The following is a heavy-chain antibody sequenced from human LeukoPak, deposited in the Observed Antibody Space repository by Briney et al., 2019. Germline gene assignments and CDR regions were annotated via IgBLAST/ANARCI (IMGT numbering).Heavy chain of an antibody. V-gene: IGHV4-30-2*01. D-gene: IGHD3-22*01. CDR3: ARVRAGYYDSSGHYFDY. Sequence: SETLSLTCAVSGGSISSGGYSWSWIRQPPGKGLEWIGYIYHSGSTYYNPSLKSRVTISVDRSKNQFSLKLSSVTAADTAVYYCARVRAGYYDSSGHYFDYWGQGTLVTVSS. J-gene: IGHJ4*02. CDR1: GGSISSGGYS. CDR2: IYHSGST.